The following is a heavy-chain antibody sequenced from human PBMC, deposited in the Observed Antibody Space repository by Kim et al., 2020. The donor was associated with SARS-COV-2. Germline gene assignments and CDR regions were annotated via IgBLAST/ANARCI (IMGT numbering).Heavy chain of an antibody. CDR3: AKESHYDYVWGSYRALDY. J-gene: IGHJ4*02. CDR1: GFTFSSYA. D-gene: IGHD3-16*02. Sequence: GGSLRLSCAASGFTFSSYAMHWVRQAPGKGLEWVAVIWCDGSNKYYADSVKGRFTISRDNSKNTLYLQMNSLRAEDTAVYYCAKESHYDYVWGSYRALDYWGQGTLVTVSS. V-gene: IGHV3-33*06. CDR2: IWCDGSNK.